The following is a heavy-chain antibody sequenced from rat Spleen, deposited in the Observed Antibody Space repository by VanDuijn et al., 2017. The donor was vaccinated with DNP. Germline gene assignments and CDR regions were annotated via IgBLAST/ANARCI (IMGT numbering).Heavy chain of an antibody. V-gene: IGHV5S13*01. CDR3: ASWAPIAPLSTSNY. CDR1: RFTFSNYD. CDR2: ISPSGGST. J-gene: IGHJ2*01. Sequence: EVQLVESGGGLVQPGRSLKLSCAASRFTFSNYDMAWVRQAPTKGLEWVASISPSGGSTYYRDSVKGRFAVSRDNAKNSLHLQMSSLRSEDTATYYCASWAPIAPLSTSNYWGQGVMVTVSS. D-gene: IGHD1-2*01.